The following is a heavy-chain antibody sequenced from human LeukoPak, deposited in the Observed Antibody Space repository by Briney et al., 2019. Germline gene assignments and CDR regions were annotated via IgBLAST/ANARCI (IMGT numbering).Heavy chain of an antibody. Sequence: PGRSLRLSCAASGFTFSNYGMHWVRQAPGKGLEWVSAISYDGSNKYYADSVKGRFTFSRDNSKNTLYLQMSSLRAEDTAVYYCAKEKGIYCSSIDCSPGMDVWGQGTTVTVSS. CDR2: ISYDGSNK. D-gene: IGHD2-2*01. CDR3: AKEKGIYCSSIDCSPGMDV. CDR1: GFTFSNYG. J-gene: IGHJ6*02. V-gene: IGHV3-30*18.